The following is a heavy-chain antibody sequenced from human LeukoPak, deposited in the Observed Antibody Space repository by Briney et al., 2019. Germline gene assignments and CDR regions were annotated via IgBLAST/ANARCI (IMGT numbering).Heavy chain of an antibody. CDR2: ISGSGGST. D-gene: IGHD3-22*01. CDR1: GFTFSSYA. CDR3: AKVLHYYDSSGYYLPFDY. Sequence: TGGSLRLSCAASGFTFSSYAMSWVRQAPGKGLEGVSAISGSGGSTYYADSVKGRFTSSRDNSKNTLYLQMYSLRAEDTDVYYCAKVLHYYDSSGYYLPFDYWGQGTLVTVSS. V-gene: IGHV3-23*01. J-gene: IGHJ4*02.